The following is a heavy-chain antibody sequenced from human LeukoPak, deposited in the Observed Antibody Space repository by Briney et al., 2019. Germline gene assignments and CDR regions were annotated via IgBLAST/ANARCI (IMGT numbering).Heavy chain of an antibody. CDR3: ARGAVGATVTIEG. CDR2: IIPIFGTA. V-gene: IGHV1-69*05. CDR1: GGTFSSYA. D-gene: IGHD1-26*01. Sequence: SVKVSCKASGGTFSSYAISWVRQAPGQGLEWMGGIIPIFGTANYAQKFQGRVTITTDESTSTAYMELSSLRSEDTAVYYCARGAVGATVTIEGWGQGTLVTVSS. J-gene: IGHJ4*02.